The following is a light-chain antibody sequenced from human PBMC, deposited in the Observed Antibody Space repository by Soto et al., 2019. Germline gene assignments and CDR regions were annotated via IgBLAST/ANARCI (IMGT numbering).Light chain of an antibody. Sequence: QSVLTQPTSASGSPGQSVTISCTGTSSDVGGYNYVSWYQQHPGKAPQLMIYEVSKRPSGVPYRFPGTKSGNTASLTVSGLQDEDEADYYCSSYAGSNHVVFGGGTKLTVL. V-gene: IGLV2-8*01. CDR1: SSDVGGYNY. CDR2: EVS. CDR3: SSYAGSNHVV. J-gene: IGLJ2*01.